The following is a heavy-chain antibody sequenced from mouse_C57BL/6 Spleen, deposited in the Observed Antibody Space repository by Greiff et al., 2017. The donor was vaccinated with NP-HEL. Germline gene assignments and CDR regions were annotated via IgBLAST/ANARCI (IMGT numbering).Heavy chain of an antibody. CDR3: ARSAYYGDYCWYFDV. CDR1: GYTFTSYW. CDR2: IDPSDSYT. J-gene: IGHJ1*03. D-gene: IGHD2-13*01. V-gene: IGHV1-69*01. Sequence: QVQLQQPGAELVMPGSSVKLSCKASGYTFTSYWMHWVKQRPGQGLEWIGEIDPSDSYTNYNQKFKGKSTLTVDKSSSTAYMQLSSLTSEDSAVDYCARSAYYGDYCWYFDVWGTGTTVTVSS.